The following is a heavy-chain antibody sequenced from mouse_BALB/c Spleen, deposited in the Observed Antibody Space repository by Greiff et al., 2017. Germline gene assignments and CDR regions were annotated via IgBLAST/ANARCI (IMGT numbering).Heavy chain of an antibody. V-gene: IGHV1-14*01. CDR3: ARWGITTVVPFDY. D-gene: IGHD1-1*01. CDR1: GYTFTSYV. J-gene: IGHJ2*01. CDR2: INPYNDGT. Sequence: VQLQQSGPELVKPGASVKMSCKASGYTFTSYVMHWVKQKPGQGLEWIGYINPYNDGTKYNEKFKGKATLTSDKSSSTAYMELSSLTSEDSAVYYCARWGITTVVPFDYWGQGTTLTVSS.